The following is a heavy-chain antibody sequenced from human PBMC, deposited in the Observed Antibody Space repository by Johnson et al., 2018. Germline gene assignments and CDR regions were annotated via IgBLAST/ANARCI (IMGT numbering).Heavy chain of an antibody. V-gene: IGHV4-4*02. CDR1: GASISSSNW. Sequence: QVQLQESGPGLVKPSETLSLTCGVSGASISSSNWWSWVRQSPGKGLEWIGEVYHSGSTNYNPSRQSRVTISVDESKNQFSLKLKSVTAADTAVYYCARDNEFQFDSRGSVGLALDIWGQGTMVFVSS. D-gene: IGHD3-9*01. CDR3: ARDNEFQFDSRGSVGLALDI. J-gene: IGHJ3*02. CDR2: VYHSGST.